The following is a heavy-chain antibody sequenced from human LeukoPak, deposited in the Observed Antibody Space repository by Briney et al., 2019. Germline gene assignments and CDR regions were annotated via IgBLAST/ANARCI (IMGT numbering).Heavy chain of an antibody. Sequence: SVKVSCKASGGTFSSYAISWVRQAPGQGLEWMGRIIPILGIANYAQKFQGRVTITADKSTSTAYMELSSLRSEDTAVYYCARGISYDLGKYYFDYWGQGTLSPSPQ. V-gene: IGHV1-69*04. CDR3: ARGISYDLGKYYFDY. J-gene: IGHJ4*02. CDR2: IIPILGIA. CDR1: GGTFSSYA. D-gene: IGHD3-22*01.